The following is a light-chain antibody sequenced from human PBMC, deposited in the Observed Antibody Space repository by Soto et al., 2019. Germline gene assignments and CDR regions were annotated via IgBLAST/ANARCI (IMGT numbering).Light chain of an antibody. J-gene: IGKJ5*01. V-gene: IGKV1-5*01. CDR2: DAS. CDR1: QSISSW. CDR3: KQYNSSPT. Sequence: DIQMTQSPSTLSASVGDRVTITCRASQSISSWLAWYQQKPGKAPKLLIYDASSLESGVPSRFSGSGSGTEFTLTISSLQPDDFATYYCKQYNSSPTFGQGTRLEIK.